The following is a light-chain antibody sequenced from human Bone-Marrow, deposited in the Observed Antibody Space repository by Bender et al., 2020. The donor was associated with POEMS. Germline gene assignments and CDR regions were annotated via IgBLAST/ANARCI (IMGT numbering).Light chain of an antibody. CDR1: SSNIGSSA. CDR2: SSH. V-gene: IGLV1-44*01. J-gene: IGLJ3*02. Sequence: QSVLTQPPSASGTPGQRVTISCSGSSSNIGSSAVSWYQQLPRTAPKLLIYSSHRRPSEVPDRFSGSRSGTSASLAISGLQSEDEADYYCAVWDDSLNGWVFGGGTKLTVL. CDR3: AVWDDSLNGWV.